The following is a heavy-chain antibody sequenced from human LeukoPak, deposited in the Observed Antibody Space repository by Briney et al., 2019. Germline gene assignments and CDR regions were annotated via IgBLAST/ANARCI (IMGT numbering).Heavy chain of an antibody. CDR3: ARGQYCSGGSCYSARPY. CDR1: GYTFTSYD. Sequence: ASVKVSCKASGYTFTSYDINWVRQATGQGLEWMGWMNPNSGNTGYAQKFQGRVTITRNTSISTAYMELSSLRSEDTAVYYCARGQYCSGGSCYSARPYWGQGTLVTVSS. CDR2: MNPNSGNT. V-gene: IGHV1-8*03. J-gene: IGHJ4*02. D-gene: IGHD2-15*01.